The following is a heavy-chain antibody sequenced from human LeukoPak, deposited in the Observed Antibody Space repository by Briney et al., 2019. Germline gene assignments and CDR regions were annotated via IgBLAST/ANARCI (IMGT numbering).Heavy chain of an antibody. Sequence: ASVKVSCKASGYTFTSYYMHWVRQAPGQGLEWMGIINPSGGSTSYAQKFQGRVTMTRDTSTSTVYMELSSLRSEDKAVYYCARGVRYYYDSSGAVRYYYYYMDVWGKGTTVTISS. CDR3: ARGVRYYYDSSGAVRYYYYYMDV. V-gene: IGHV1-46*01. CDR1: GYTFTSYY. J-gene: IGHJ6*03. D-gene: IGHD3-22*01. CDR2: INPSGGST.